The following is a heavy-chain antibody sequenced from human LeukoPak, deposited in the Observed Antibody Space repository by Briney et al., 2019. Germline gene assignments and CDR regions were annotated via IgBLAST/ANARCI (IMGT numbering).Heavy chain of an antibody. CDR1: GGSISSYY. CDR3: ARASMVRGGKAFDY. Sequence: PSETLSLTCTVSGGSISSYYWSWIRQLPGKGLEWIGYIYYSGSTNYNPSLKSRVTISVDTSKNQFSLKLSSVTAADTAVYYCARASMVRGGKAFDYWGQGTLVTVSS. V-gene: IGHV4-59*01. J-gene: IGHJ4*02. D-gene: IGHD3-10*01. CDR2: IYYSGST.